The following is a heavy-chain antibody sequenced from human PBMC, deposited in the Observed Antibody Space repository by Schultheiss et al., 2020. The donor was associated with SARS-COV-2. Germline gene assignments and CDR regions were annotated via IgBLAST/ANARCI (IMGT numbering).Heavy chain of an antibody. V-gene: IGHV3-21*01. CDR3: ARDLSGTMTRDYYYGMDV. D-gene: IGHD3-22*01. J-gene: IGHJ6*02. CDR1: GFTFSSYD. Sequence: GESLKISCAASGFTFSSYDMHWVRQGTGKGLEWVSSISSSSSYIYYADSVKGRFTISRDNAKNSLYLQMNSLRAEDTAVYYCARDLSGTMTRDYYYGMDVWGQGTTVTVSS. CDR2: ISSSSSYI.